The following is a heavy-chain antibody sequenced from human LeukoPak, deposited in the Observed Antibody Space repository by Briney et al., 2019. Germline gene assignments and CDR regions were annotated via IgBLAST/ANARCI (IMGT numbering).Heavy chain of an antibody. V-gene: IGHV3-7*01. D-gene: IGHD3-16*01. CDR3: ARDQGGVGY. CDR2: IRQDASEK. J-gene: IGHJ4*02. Sequence: GGSLRLSCAASGFTFSNYWMNWVRQAPGKGLEWVANIRQDASEKYYVDSVKGRFTISRDNAKNSLYLQMNSLRAEDTAVYYCARDQGGVGYWGQGTLVTVSS. CDR1: GFTFSNYW.